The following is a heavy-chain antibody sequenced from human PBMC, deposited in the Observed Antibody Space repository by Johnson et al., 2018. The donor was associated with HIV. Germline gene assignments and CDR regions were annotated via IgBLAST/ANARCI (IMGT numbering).Heavy chain of an antibody. V-gene: IGHV3-20*03. CDR3: ARRSSPTGAFDI. J-gene: IGHJ3*02. CDR2: ITWNGGRT. D-gene: IGHD6-13*01. Sequence: ITWNGGRTHYGDSVKGRFTISRDNAKNTLYLQMNSLRAEDTAVYYCARRSSPTGAFDIWGQGTMVTVSS.